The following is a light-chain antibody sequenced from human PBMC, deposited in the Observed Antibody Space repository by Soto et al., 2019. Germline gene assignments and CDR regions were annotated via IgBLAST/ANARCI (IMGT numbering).Light chain of an antibody. J-gene: IGLJ2*01. CDR1: SSDVGGYNY. CDR2: DVR. CDR3: SSYTSSSTLGVV. V-gene: IGLV2-14*01. Sequence: QSALTQPASVSGSPGQSITISCTGTSSDVGGYNYVSWYQQHPGKAPKLMIYDVRNRPSGVSSRFSGSKSDNTAYLTITGLQAEDEADYYCSSYTSSSTLGVVFGGGTKLTVL.